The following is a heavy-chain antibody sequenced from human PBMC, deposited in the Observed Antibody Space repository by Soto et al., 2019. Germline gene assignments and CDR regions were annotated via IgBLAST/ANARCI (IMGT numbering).Heavy chain of an antibody. CDR1: GFTVSSNY. J-gene: IGHJ2*01. CDR3: ATVDTAMAQGYFDL. CDR2: IYSGGST. D-gene: IGHD5-18*01. Sequence: EVQLVESGGGLVQPGGSLRLSCAASGFTVSSNYMSWVRQAPGKGLEWVSVIYSGGSTYYADSVKGRFTISRHNPKNTLYLQMNSLRAEDTAVYYCATVDTAMAQGYFDLWGRGTLVTVSS. V-gene: IGHV3-53*04.